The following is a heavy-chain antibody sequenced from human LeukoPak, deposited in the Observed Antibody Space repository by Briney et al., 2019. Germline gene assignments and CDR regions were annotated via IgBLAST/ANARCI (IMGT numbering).Heavy chain of an antibody. CDR2: INPSGGST. V-gene: IGHV1-46*01. D-gene: IGHD5-12*01. J-gene: IGHJ4*02. CDR1: GYTFTSYY. Sequence: ASVKVSCKASGYTFTSYYMHWVRRAPGQGLKWMGIINPSGGSTDYAQKFQGRLTMTRDTSTSTVYMELSSLRSEDTAVYYCARIMGGYGRSPFDYWGKGTLVTVSS. CDR3: ARIMGGYGRSPFDY.